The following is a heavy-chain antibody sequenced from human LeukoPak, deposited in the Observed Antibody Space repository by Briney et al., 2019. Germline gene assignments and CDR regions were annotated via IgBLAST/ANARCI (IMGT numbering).Heavy chain of an antibody. V-gene: IGHV1-69*04. J-gene: IGHJ4*02. CDR1: GGTFSSYA. D-gene: IGHD3-22*01. CDR2: IIPILGIA. Sequence: SVKVSCKASGGTFSSYAISWVRQAPGQGLEWMGRIIPILGIANYAQKFQGRVMITADKSTSTAYMELSSLRSEDTAVYYCAREKPPVVVAPYYFDYWGQRTLVTVSS. CDR3: AREKPPVVVAPYYFDY.